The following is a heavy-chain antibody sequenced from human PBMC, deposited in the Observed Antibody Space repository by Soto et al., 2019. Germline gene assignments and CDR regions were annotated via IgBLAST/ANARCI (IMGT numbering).Heavy chain of an antibody. CDR2: ISESGAGT. V-gene: IGHV3-23*01. CDR1: GIIFSRCA. Sequence: EVQLLEFGGGLVQRGGSLRLSCAASGIIFSRCAMSWVRQAPGKGLEWVSTISESGAGTYYADSVKGRFTISRDNSKNTLYLQMNSLRAEDTAIYYCAHKTGMDYWGQGTLVTVSS. J-gene: IGHJ4*02. CDR3: AHKTGMDY. D-gene: IGHD3-9*01.